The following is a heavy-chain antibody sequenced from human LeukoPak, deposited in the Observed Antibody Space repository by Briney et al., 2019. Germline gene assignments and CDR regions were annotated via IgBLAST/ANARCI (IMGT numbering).Heavy chain of an antibody. CDR1: ELILSNYA. Sequence: HSGGSLRLSCAASELILSNYAMRWVRQAPGKGLEWVAIRWHDGSKIYYADSVKGRFTISRDSAKNTLDLQMNSLTLEDTAVYYCAREDSGGYSLDSWGQGTLVTVSS. J-gene: IGHJ4*02. CDR2: RWHDGSKI. CDR3: AREDSGGYSLDS. V-gene: IGHV3-33*01. D-gene: IGHD3-22*01.